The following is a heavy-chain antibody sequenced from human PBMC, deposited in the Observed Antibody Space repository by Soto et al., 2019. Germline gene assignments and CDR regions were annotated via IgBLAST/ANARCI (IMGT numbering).Heavy chain of an antibody. D-gene: IGHD6-19*01. CDR2: INHSGST. V-gene: IGHV4-34*01. J-gene: IGHJ6*02. CDR3: ARGKPFPPRGFLAVAGTPRRYYYGMDV. Sequence: QVQLQQWGAGLLKPSETLSLTCAVYGGSFSGYYWSWIRQPPGKGLEWIGEINHSGSTNYNPSLKRRVPISLDTSKNQFSLKLSSVTAADTAVYYCARGKPFPPRGFLAVAGTPRRYYYGMDVWGQGTTVTVSS. CDR1: GGSFSGYY.